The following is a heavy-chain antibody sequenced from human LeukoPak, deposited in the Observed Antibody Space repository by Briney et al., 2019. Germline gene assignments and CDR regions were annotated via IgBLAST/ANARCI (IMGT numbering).Heavy chain of an antibody. V-gene: IGHV3-30*18. Sequence: GGSLRLSCAASGFTFSSYGMHWVRQAPGKGLEWVAVISYDGGNKYYAASVKGRFIISRDNSKNTLYLQMNSLRAEDTAVYYCAKDLSDSGYFQFMDVWGQGTTVTVSS. J-gene: IGHJ6*02. CDR1: GFTFSSYG. D-gene: IGHD3-22*01. CDR3: AKDLSDSGYFQFMDV. CDR2: ISYDGGNK.